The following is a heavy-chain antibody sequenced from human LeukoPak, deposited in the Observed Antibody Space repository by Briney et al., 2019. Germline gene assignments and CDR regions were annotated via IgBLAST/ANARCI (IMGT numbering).Heavy chain of an antibody. D-gene: IGHD3-9*01. V-gene: IGHV3-23*01. J-gene: IGHJ4*02. CDR2: ISGSGGST. Sequence: GGSLRLSCAASGFTVSSNYMSWVRQAPGKGLEWVSAISGSGGSTYYADSVKGRFTISRDNSKNTLYLQMNSLRAEDTAVYYCAKSTTGGNIDILTGYRIIQYYFDYWGQGTLVTVSS. CDR1: GFTVSSNY. CDR3: AKSTTGGNIDILTGYRIIQYYFDY.